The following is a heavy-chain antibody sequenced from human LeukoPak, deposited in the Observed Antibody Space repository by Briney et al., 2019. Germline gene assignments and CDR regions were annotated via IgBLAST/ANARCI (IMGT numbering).Heavy chain of an antibody. Sequence: SETLSLTCTVFGGSISSGSYYWSWIRQPAGKGLEWIGRIYTSGSTNYNPSLKSRVTIPVDTSKNQFSLKLSSVTAADTAVYYCARHYYGSGNYFSSYFDYWGQGTLVTVSS. J-gene: IGHJ4*02. CDR1: GGSISSGSYY. D-gene: IGHD3-10*01. CDR3: ARHYYGSGNYFSSYFDY. CDR2: IYTSGST. V-gene: IGHV4-61*02.